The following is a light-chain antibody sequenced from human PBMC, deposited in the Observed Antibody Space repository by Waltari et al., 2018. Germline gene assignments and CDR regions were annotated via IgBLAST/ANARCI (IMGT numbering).Light chain of an antibody. CDR1: NIESKS. CDR2: YDH. J-gene: IGLJ1*01. Sequence: SYVLTQPPSVSVAPGETARITCGGNNIESKSVHWYRQRPGQAPVVVISYDHGRAAGIPERFSGSNSGNTATLTISRVEAGDEADYYCQVWDANTDPGVFGTGTEVTVL. CDR3: QVWDANTDPGV. V-gene: IGLV3-21*01.